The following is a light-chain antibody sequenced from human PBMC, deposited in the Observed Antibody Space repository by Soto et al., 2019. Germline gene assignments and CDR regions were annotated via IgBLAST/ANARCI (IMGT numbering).Light chain of an antibody. Sequence: EIVLTQSPGTLSLSPGERATLSCRASQSVSGTYLAWYQQRPGQAPKVLIYGASSRAAGIPDRFSGSGSGTDFTLTISSLQREDFAIYFCQQSYSSSWTFGQGTKVEI. J-gene: IGKJ1*01. CDR2: GAS. CDR3: QQSYSSSWT. V-gene: IGKV3-20*01. CDR1: QSVSGTY.